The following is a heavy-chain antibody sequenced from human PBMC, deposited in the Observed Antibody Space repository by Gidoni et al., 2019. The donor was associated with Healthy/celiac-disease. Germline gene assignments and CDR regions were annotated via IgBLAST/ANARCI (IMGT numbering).Heavy chain of an antibody. V-gene: IGHV4-4*02. J-gene: IGHJ3*02. CDR1: GGASSSSNW. CDR2: IYHSGST. CDR3: ARDTGAAAGNPDAFDI. Sequence: QVQLQESGPGLVTPSRTLSLTCPVSGGASSSSNWWRWVRPPPGKGLEWIGEIYHSGSTNYNPSLKSRVTISVDKSKNQFSLKLSSVTAADTAVYYCARDTGAAAGNPDAFDIWGQGTMVTVSS. D-gene: IGHD6-13*01.